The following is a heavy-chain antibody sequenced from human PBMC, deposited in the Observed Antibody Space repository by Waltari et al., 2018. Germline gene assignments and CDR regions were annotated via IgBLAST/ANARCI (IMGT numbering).Heavy chain of an antibody. CDR3: ARTGLVGYYPY. D-gene: IGHD3-22*01. Sequence: QLQLQESGPGLVKPSETLSLTCTVSGDFITGSNYYWAWIRQSPGKGLEWIGSIYYSGTTYYNPSLKSRVTISVDTSNNQFSLKLSYVTAADTAVYFCARTGLVGYYPYWGQGTLVTVSS. V-gene: IGHV4-39*01. CDR2: IYYSGTT. J-gene: IGHJ4*02. CDR1: GDFITGSNYY.